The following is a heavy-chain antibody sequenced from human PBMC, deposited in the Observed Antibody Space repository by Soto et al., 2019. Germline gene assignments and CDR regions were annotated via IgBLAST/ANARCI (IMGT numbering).Heavy chain of an antibody. CDR2: IYHSGST. J-gene: IGHJ4*02. D-gene: IGHD3-16*01. Sequence: QLQLQESGSGLVKPSQTLSLTCAVSGGSISSGGYSWSWIRQPPGKGLEWIGYIYHSGSTYYNPSLKSRVTISVDRSKNQFSLKLSSVTAADTAVYYRARAEGEPIPHYFDYWGQGTLVTVSS. V-gene: IGHV4-30-2*01. CDR3: ARAEGEPIPHYFDY. CDR1: GGSISSGGYS.